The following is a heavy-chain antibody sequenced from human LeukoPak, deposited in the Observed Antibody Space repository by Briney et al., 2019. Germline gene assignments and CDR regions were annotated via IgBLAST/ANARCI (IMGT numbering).Heavy chain of an antibody. CDR1: GYTFTPYY. D-gene: IGHD2-8*01. V-gene: IGHV1-2*02. CDR2: IDPNTEAT. Sequence: ASVKVSCKASGYTFTPYYIHWVRQAPGQGLEWMGWIDPNTEATDYAQKFRGRVTMTRDTSISTAYMELRTLRSDDTAVYYCARDLYHVYDYWGQGTLVTVSS. J-gene: IGHJ4*02. CDR3: ARDLYHVYDY.